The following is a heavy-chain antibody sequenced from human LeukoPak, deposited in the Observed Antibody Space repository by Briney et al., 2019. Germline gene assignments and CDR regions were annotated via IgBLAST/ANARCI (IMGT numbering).Heavy chain of an antibody. V-gene: IGHV1-18*01. CDR2: ISAYNGNT. Sequence: EASVKVSCKASGYTLTSNGISWVRQVPGQGLEWVGWISAYNGNTNYAQKFQGRVTMTTDTSTSAAYMELRSLRSDDKAVYYCASGAGGYSYGSYYYYYMDLWGKGTTVTVSS. J-gene: IGHJ6*03. CDR3: ASGAGGYSYGSYYYYYMDL. CDR1: GYTLTSNG. D-gene: IGHD5-18*01.